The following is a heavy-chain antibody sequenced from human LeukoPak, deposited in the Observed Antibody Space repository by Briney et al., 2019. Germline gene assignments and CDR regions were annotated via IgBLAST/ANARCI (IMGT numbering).Heavy chain of an antibody. CDR1: GFTFSNYA. D-gene: IGHD4-17*01. CDR2: ITRGGAP. CDR3: ARDPNGDYIGAFEF. V-gene: IGHV3-23*01. J-gene: IGHJ3*01. Sequence: GGSLRLSRAASGFTFSNYAVMWVPQAPGQGLEWVSAITRGGAPRYADSVKGRFTVSRDNSKNTLYLQMNSLRAEDTAQYFCARDPNGDYIGAFEFWGRGTVVTVSS.